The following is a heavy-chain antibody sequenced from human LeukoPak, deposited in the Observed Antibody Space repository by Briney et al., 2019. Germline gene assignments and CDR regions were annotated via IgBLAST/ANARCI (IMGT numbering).Heavy chain of an antibody. CDR2: IYYSGST. Sequence: SETLSLTCTVSGGSISSYYWSWIRQPPGKGLEWIGYIYYSGSTKYNPSFKSRVTISVDTSKNQFSLKLISVTAADTAVYYCATVVRDDILTGYYIDHWGQGTLDTVSS. D-gene: IGHD3-9*01. J-gene: IGHJ4*02. CDR1: GGSISSYY. CDR3: ATVVRDDILTGYYIDH. V-gene: IGHV4-59*01.